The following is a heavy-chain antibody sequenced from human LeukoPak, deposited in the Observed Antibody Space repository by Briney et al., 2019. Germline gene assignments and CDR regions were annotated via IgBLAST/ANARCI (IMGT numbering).Heavy chain of an antibody. CDR3: ARGLVDSHPGWYYDILTGYYNPFDY. J-gene: IGHJ4*02. D-gene: IGHD3-9*01. CDR1: GGSFSGYY. Sequence: PSETLSLTCAVYGGSFSGYYWSWIRQPPGKGLEWIGEINHSGSTNYNPSLKSRVTISVDTSKNQFSLKLSSVTAADTAVYYCARGLVDSHPGWYYDILTGYYNPFDYWGQGTLVTVSS. V-gene: IGHV4-34*01. CDR2: INHSGST.